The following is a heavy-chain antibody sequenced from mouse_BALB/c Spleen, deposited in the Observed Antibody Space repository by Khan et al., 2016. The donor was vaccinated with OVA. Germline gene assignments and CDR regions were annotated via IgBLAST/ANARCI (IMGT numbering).Heavy chain of an antibody. CDR1: GYTFTTYT. D-gene: IGHD2-14*01. CDR2: ISPSSGYT. CDR3: AREGAYYRSDGWFAY. J-gene: IGHJ3*01. V-gene: IGHV1-4*01. Sequence: VQLQQSGTELARPGASVKMSCKASGYTFTTYTMHWVKQRPGQGLEWIGYISPSSGYTNYNQKFKDKATLHADKSSITAYMQLSSLTSEDSAVYYGAREGAYYRSDGWFAYWGQGTLVTVSA.